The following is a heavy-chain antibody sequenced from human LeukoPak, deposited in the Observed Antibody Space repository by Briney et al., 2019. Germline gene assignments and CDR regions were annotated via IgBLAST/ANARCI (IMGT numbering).Heavy chain of an antibody. J-gene: IGHJ4*02. CDR2: ISSSGSTI. V-gene: IGHV3-11*04. CDR1: GFTFSDYY. D-gene: IGHD3-3*01. CDR3: ARESKYYDFWSGYLN. Sequence: GGSLRLSCAASGFTFSDYYMSWIRQAPGKGLEWVSYISSSGSTIYYADSVKGRFTISRDNAKNSLYLQMNSLRAEDTAVYYCARESKYYDFWSGYLNWGQGTLVTVSS.